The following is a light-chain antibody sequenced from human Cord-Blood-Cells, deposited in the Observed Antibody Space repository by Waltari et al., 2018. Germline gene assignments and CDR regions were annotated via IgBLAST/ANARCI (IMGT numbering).Light chain of an antibody. CDR1: ALPTQY. CDR3: QSADSSGTYVV. V-gene: IGLV3-25*02. Sequence: SYELTQPPPVPVSPGQTARITCSGDALPTQYAYCYQQKPGQAPVLVRYKESERPAGIPGRVSGSSSGKTVTLTISGVQAEDEADYYWQSADSSGTYVVFGGGTKLTVL. CDR2: KES. J-gene: IGLJ2*01.